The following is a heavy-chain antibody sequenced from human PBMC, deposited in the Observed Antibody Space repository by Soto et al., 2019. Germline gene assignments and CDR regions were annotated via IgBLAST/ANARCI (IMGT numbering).Heavy chain of an antibody. CDR1: GYSFISSW. Sequence: GESLKISCKGSGYSFISSWSGWVRQTPGKGLEWMGIIWPSDSDTRYNPSFQGQVTISTEKSISTAYLQWNSLKASDSGMYYYQRRLGQYWFDPWGQGTQVTVSS. CDR3: QRRLGQYWFDP. CDR2: IWPSDSDT. V-gene: IGHV5-51*01. D-gene: IGHD7-27*01. J-gene: IGHJ5*02.